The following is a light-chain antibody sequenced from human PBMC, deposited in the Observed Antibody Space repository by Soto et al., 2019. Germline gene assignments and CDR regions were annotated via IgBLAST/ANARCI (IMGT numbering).Light chain of an antibody. CDR1: QSISTNY. CDR3: QQYGRT. Sequence: RASQSISTNYLAWYQQKPGQAPKLLIYAASSRLTGIPDRFSGSGSGTDFTLTISRLEPEDFALYYCQQYGRTFGQGTRLEIK. J-gene: IGKJ5*01. V-gene: IGKV3-20*01. CDR2: AAS.